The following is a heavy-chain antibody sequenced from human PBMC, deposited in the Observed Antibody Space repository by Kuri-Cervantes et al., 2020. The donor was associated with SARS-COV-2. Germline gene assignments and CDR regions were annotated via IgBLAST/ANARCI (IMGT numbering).Heavy chain of an antibody. Sequence: LRLSCTVSGGSISSGSYYWSWIRQPAGKGLEWIGHIYTSGRTNYNPSLKSRVTISVDTSKNQFSLKLSSVTAADTAVYYCARVSDGGYYYDSSGYLLYYFDYWGQGTLVTVSS. CDR2: IYTSGRT. CDR1: GGSISSGSYY. CDR3: ARVSDGGYYYDSSGYLLYYFDY. D-gene: IGHD3-22*01. V-gene: IGHV4-61*09. J-gene: IGHJ4*02.